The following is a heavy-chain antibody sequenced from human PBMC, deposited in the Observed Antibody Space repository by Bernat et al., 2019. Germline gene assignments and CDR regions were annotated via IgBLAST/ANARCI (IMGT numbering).Heavy chain of an antibody. Sequence: QVLLVESGGGVVQPGRSLRLSCAASGFALSSNGMHWVRQAPGKGLEWLAVIYYDGNNKYYADSVKGRFTVSRDSSKNTLYLQMNSLRAEDTAVHYCARVAEYGGYYYDYMDVWGKGTTVTVSS. CDR2: IYYDGNNK. D-gene: IGHD4-23*01. V-gene: IGHV3-33*01. CDR3: ARVAEYGGYYYDYMDV. CDR1: GFALSSNG. J-gene: IGHJ6*03.